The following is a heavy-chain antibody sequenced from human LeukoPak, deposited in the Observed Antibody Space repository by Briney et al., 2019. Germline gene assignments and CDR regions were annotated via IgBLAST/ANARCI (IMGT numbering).Heavy chain of an antibody. CDR1: GFNVSSSY. CDR2: IYISGNP. D-gene: IGHD2-2*01. J-gene: IGHJ4*02. Sequence: GGSLRLSCAASGFNVSSSYMSWVRQAPGKGLEFVSLIYISGNPYCADSVKGRFTISRDNSKNTLYLQMNSLRAEDTAVYYCARDFRPVVGVGGTFDYWGQGTLVTVSS. V-gene: IGHV3-66*03. CDR3: ARDFRPVVGVGGTFDY.